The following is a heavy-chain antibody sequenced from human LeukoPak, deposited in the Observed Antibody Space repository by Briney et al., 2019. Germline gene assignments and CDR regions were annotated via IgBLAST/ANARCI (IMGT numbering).Heavy chain of an antibody. V-gene: IGHV3-23*01. Sequence: PGGSLRLSCAASGFTFSSYAMSWVRQAPGKGLEWVSAISGSGGSTYYADSVKGRFTISRDNSKNTLYLQMNSLRAEDTAVYYCAKGPYDSSGYYGDAFDIWGQGTMVTVSS. D-gene: IGHD3-22*01. CDR2: ISGSGGST. CDR3: AKGPYDSSGYYGDAFDI. J-gene: IGHJ3*02. CDR1: GFTFSSYA.